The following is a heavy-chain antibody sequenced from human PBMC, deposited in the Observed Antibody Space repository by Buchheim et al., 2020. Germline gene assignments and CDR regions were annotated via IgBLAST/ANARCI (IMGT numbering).Heavy chain of an antibody. CDR1: GFTFSSYA. V-gene: IGHV3-23*01. CDR3: AKELRYCGGDCYSADETLFDY. CDR2: ISGSGGST. Sequence: EVQLLESGGGLVQPGGSLRLSCAASGFTFSSYAMSWVRQAPGKGLEWVSAISGSGGSTYYADSVKGRFTISRDNSKNTLYLQMNSLRAEDTAVYYCAKELRYCGGDCYSADETLFDYWGQGTL. D-gene: IGHD2-21*02. J-gene: IGHJ4*02.